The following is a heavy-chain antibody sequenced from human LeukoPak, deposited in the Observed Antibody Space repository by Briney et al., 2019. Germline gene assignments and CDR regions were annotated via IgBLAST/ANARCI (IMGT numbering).Heavy chain of an antibody. CDR2: IYYSGST. CDR3: ASRRGYDSSGYYYGIDY. V-gene: IGHV4-31*03. D-gene: IGHD3-22*01. J-gene: IGHJ4*02. CDR1: GGSISSGGYY. Sequence: SQTLSLTCTVSGGSISSGGYYWSWIRQHPGKGLEWIGYIYYSGSTYYNPSLKSRVTISVDTSKNQFSLKLSSVTAADTAVYYCASRRGYDSSGYYYGIDYWGQGTLVTVSS.